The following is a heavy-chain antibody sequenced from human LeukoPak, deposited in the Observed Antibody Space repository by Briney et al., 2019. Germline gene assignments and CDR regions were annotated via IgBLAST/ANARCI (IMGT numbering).Heavy chain of an antibody. CDR3: AKEGQLVASFDY. Sequence: GGSLRLSCAASGFTFSSYGLHWVRQAPGKGLEWVSAISGSGGSTYYADSVKGRFTISRDNSKNTLYLQMNSLRAEDTPVYYCAKEGQLVASFDYWGQGTLVTVSS. CDR1: GFTFSSYG. V-gene: IGHV3-23*01. J-gene: IGHJ4*02. D-gene: IGHD6-6*01. CDR2: ISGSGGST.